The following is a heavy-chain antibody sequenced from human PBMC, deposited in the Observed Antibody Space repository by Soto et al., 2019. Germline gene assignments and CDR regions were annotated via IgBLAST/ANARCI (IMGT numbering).Heavy chain of an antibody. CDR2: IVVGSGNT. D-gene: IGHD3-10*01. Sequence: SVKVSCKASGFTFTSSAMQWVRQARGQRLEWIGWIVVGSGNTNYAQKFQERVTITRDMSTSTAYMELSSLGSEDTAVYYCAGYAMIRDSMGAFDSWGQGTMVTVSS. CDR3: AGYAMIRDSMGAFDS. CDR1: GFTFTSSA. V-gene: IGHV1-58*02. J-gene: IGHJ3*02.